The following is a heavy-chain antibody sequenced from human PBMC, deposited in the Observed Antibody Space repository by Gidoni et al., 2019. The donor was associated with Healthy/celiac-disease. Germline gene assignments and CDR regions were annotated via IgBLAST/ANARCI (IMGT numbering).Heavy chain of an antibody. Sequence: QVQLQQWGAGLLTPSETLSLTCAVSGGSFSGYYWSWIRQPPGKGLEWIGEINHSGSTNYNPSLKSRVTISVDTSKNQFSLKLSSVTAADTAVYYCARGFYYDSSGYWGYWGQGTLVTVSS. J-gene: IGHJ4*02. CDR1: GGSFSGYY. V-gene: IGHV4-34*01. D-gene: IGHD3-22*01. CDR3: ARGFYYDSSGYWGY. CDR2: INHSGST.